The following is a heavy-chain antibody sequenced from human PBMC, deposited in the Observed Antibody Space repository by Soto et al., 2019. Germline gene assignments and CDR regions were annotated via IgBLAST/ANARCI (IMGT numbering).Heavy chain of an antibody. V-gene: IGHV1-18*01. D-gene: IGHD2-15*01. CDR3: ASVETQRYYYGMDV. CDR2: ISAYNGNT. Sequence: GASVKVSCKASGYTFTSYGISWVRQAPGQGLEWMGWISAYNGNTNYAQKLQGRVTMTTDTSTSTAYMELSSLRCEYTAVYYCASVETQRYYYGMDVWGQGTTVTVSS. J-gene: IGHJ6*02. CDR1: GYTFTSYG.